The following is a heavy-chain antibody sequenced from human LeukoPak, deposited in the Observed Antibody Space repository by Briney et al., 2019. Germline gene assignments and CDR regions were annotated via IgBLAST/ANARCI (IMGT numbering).Heavy chain of an antibody. CDR1: GGSISSYY. Sequence: SETLSLTCTVSGGSISSYYWSWIRQPPGKGLEWIGYVYSSGSTNYNPSLKSRVTISVDTSKNQFSLKLSSVTAADTAVYYCARDQLGWFDPWGQGTLVTVSS. V-gene: IGHV4-59*01. D-gene: IGHD6-6*01. CDR3: ARDQLGWFDP. CDR2: VYSSGST. J-gene: IGHJ5*02.